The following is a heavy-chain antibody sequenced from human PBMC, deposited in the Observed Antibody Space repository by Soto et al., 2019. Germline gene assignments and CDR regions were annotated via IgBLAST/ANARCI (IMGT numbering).Heavy chain of an antibody. V-gene: IGHV3-30*02. CDR2: ITDDGSYI. D-gene: IGHD3-10*01. CDR1: GFTFSTGT. J-gene: IGHJ3*02. Sequence: PVGSLRLSCAASGFTFSTGTMNWVRQARVKGLEWVSFITDDGSYIYYADSVKGRFTISRDNSKNTLYLQMNSLRAEDTAVYYCAKGQITMVRGATLSGAFDIWGQGTMVTVSS. CDR3: AKGQITMVRGATLSGAFDI.